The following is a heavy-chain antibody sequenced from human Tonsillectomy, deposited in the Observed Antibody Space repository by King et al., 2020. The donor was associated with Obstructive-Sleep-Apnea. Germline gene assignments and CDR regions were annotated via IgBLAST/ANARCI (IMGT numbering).Heavy chain of an antibody. CDR1: GYTFTGYY. Sequence: QLVQSGAEVKKPGASVKVSCKASGYTFTGYYINWVRQAPGQGLEWMGWINPDSGGTNYAQKFQGWFTMTRDSSISTAYLDLSSLRSDDTTLFYCARERDGFHPLCYWGAGTLVTLS. CDR2: INPDSGGT. V-gene: IGHV1-2*04. D-gene: IGHD5-24*01. J-gene: IGHJ4*02. CDR3: ARERDGFHPLCY.